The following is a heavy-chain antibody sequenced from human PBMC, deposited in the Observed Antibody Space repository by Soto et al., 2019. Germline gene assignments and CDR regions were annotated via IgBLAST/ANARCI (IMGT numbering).Heavy chain of an antibody. Sequence: QVQLVQSGAEVKKPGSSVKVSCKASGGTFSSYAISWVRQAPGQGLEWMGGIIPIFGTANYAQKFQGRVTITADESTRIAYMELSGLRSEDTAVYYCAREGQRFLEQYYFDYWGQGTLVTVSS. CDR1: GGTFSSYA. J-gene: IGHJ4*02. V-gene: IGHV1-69*12. CDR2: IIPIFGTA. CDR3: AREGQRFLEQYYFDY. D-gene: IGHD3-3*01.